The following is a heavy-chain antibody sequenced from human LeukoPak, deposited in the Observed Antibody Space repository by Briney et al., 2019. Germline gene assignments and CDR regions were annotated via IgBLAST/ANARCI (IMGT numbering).Heavy chain of an antibody. Sequence: GGSLRLSCEASGFSFSNYFMSWIRQAPGKGLEWVSYITNSGRSTNHADAVKGRFTISRDNAKKSVYLEMTDLRAEDTAVYYCAREASGNYYVFDSWGQGTLVTVSS. V-gene: IGHV3-11*04. D-gene: IGHD3-10*01. CDR3: AREASGNYYVFDS. CDR1: GFSFSNYF. J-gene: IGHJ4*02. CDR2: ITNSGRST.